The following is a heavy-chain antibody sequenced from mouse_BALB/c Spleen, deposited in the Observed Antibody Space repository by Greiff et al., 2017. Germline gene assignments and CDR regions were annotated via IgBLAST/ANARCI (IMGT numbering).Heavy chain of an antibody. CDR1: GFNIKDTY. V-gene: IGHV14-3*02. D-gene: IGHD1-1*01. CDR3: AREFYDYGRNYAMDY. CDR2: IDPANGNT. Sequence: EVQLQQSGAELVKPGASVKLSCTASGFNIKDTYMHWVKQRPEQGLEWIGRIDPANGNTKYDPKFQGKATITADTSSNTAYLQLSSLTSEDTAVYYCAREFYDYGRNYAMDYWGQGTAVTVSS. J-gene: IGHJ4*01.